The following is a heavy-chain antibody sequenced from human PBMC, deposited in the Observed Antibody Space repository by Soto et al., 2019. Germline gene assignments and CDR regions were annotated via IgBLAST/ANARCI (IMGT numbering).Heavy chain of an antibody. CDR2: ISSSSSTI. V-gene: IGHV3-48*01. CDR1: GFTFSSYS. CDR3: ARVGGYCSGGSCYYFDY. D-gene: IGHD2-15*01. J-gene: IGHJ4*02. Sequence: GGSLRLSCAASGFTFSSYSMNWVRQAPGKGLEWVSYISSSSSTIYYADSVKGRFTISRDNAKNSLYLQMNSLRAEDTAVYYCARVGGYCSGGSCYYFDYWGQGTLVTVSS.